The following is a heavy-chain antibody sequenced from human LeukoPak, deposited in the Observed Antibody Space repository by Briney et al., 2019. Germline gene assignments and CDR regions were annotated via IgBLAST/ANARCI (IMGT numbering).Heavy chain of an antibody. CDR3: ARDAYDDASES. Sequence: GGSLRLSCAASGFTFSGYWMTWVRQAPGKGLEWVANLRPDGSDKYYADSVKGRFTISRDNAKNSLYLQMNGLRADDTAIHYCARDAYDDASESRGQGTLVTVSS. V-gene: IGHV3-7*01. J-gene: IGHJ4*02. CDR1: GFTFSGYW. CDR2: LRPDGSDK. D-gene: IGHD3-3*01.